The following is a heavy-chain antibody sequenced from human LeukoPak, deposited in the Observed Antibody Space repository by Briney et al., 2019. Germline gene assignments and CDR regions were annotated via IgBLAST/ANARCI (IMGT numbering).Heavy chain of an antibody. D-gene: IGHD3-22*01. Sequence: GGSLRLSCAASGFTFSSYAMHWVRQAPGKGLEWVGVISYDGSNKYYADSVKGRFTISRDNSKNTLYLQMNSLRAEDTAVYYCARVPSGYSFDYWGQGTLVTVSS. CDR1: GFTFSSYA. CDR2: ISYDGSNK. CDR3: ARVPSGYSFDY. V-gene: IGHV3-30-3*01. J-gene: IGHJ4*02.